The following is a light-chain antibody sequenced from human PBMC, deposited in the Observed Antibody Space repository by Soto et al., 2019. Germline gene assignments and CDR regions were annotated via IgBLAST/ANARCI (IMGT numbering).Light chain of an antibody. CDR1: QGISIW. CDR3: QPANSFPLT. V-gene: IGKV1-12*01. Sequence: DIQMTHSPSPVSASVGDRVTITCRTSQGISIWLAWYQQKPGQAPKLLIYAASSLQSGVPSRFSGSGSGTDFTLTISSRQPEDFATYYCQPANSFPLTFGGGTKVEIK. J-gene: IGKJ4*01. CDR2: AAS.